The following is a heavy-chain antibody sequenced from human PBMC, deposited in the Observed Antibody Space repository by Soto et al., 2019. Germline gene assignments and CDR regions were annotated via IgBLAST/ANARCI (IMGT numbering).Heavy chain of an antibody. J-gene: IGHJ4*02. Sequence: GESLKISCKGSGYSFTSYWIGWVRQMPGKGLEWMGIIYPGDSDTRYSPSFQGQVTISADKSISTAYLQWSSLKASDTAMYYCARLYDILTGYYGYFDYWGQGTLVTVSS. CDR3: ARLYDILTGYYGYFDY. V-gene: IGHV5-51*01. CDR2: IYPGDSDT. D-gene: IGHD3-9*01. CDR1: GYSFTSYW.